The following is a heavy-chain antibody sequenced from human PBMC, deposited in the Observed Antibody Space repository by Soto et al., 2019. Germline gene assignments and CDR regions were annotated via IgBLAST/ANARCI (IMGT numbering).Heavy chain of an antibody. CDR3: AKVNLPPDY. CDR1: GFTFSSYA. V-gene: IGHV3-23*01. CDR2: ISGSGVST. J-gene: IGHJ4*02. D-gene: IGHD1-1*01. Sequence: GGSLRLSGAASGFTFSSYAISWVCQAPWKGLEWVSAISGSGVSTYYADSVKGRLTISRDNSKNTLYLQMNSLRAEDTAVYYCAKVNLPPDYLGQGTLVTVCS.